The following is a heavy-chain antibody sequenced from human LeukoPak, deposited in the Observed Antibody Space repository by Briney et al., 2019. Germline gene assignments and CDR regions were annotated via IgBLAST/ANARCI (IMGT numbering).Heavy chain of an antibody. CDR3: ARSYNRVVLLYY. CDR1: GFTFDDYG. J-gene: IGHJ4*02. D-gene: IGHD3-10*01. CDR2: INHSGSS. V-gene: IGHV4-34*01. Sequence: GSLRLSCAASGFTFDDYGMTWIRQPPGKGLEWIGEINHSGSSNYNPSLKSRVTISVDTSKNQFSLKLSSATAADTAVYYCARSYNRVVLLYYWGQGTLVTVSS.